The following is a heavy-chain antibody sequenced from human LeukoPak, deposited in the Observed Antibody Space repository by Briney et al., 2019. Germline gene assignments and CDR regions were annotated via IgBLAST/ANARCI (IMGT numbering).Heavy chain of an antibody. CDR1: GFTFSSYA. CDR2: ISGSGGST. V-gene: IGHV3-23*01. Sequence: PGGSLRLSCAASGFTFSSYAMSWVRQAPVKGLEWVSAISGSGGSTYYADSVKGRFTISRDNSKNTLYLQMNSLRAEDTAVYYCAKEDYYGSGSYYTLFDYWGQGTLVTVSS. J-gene: IGHJ4*02. D-gene: IGHD3-10*01. CDR3: AKEDYYGSGSYYTLFDY.